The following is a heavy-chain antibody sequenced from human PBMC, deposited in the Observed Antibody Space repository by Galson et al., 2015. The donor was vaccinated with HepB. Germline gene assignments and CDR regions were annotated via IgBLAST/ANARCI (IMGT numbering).Heavy chain of an antibody. CDR3: AKSLRHYPYDMDV. D-gene: IGHD1-26*01. J-gene: IGHJ6*02. CDR2: ISGGGGNT. V-gene: IGHV3-23*01. CDR1: GFISNNYA. Sequence: TLRLSCAASGFISNNYAMTWVRQPPGKGLEWVSSISGGGGNTFYSESVKGRFTISRDNSKNTLFLQMNSLRADDTAVYSCAKSLRHYPYDMDVWGPGTTVSVSS.